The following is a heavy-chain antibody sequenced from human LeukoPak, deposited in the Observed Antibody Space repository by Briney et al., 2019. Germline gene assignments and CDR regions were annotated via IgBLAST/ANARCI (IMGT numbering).Heavy chain of an antibody. CDR3: ARASTVTTADAFDI. CDR2: MNPNSGNT. Sequence: GASVKVSCKASGYTFTSYDINWVRQATGQGLEWMGWMNPNSGNTGYAQKFQGRVTITRNTSISTACMELSSLRSEDTAVYYCARASTVTTADAFDIWGQGTMVTVSS. V-gene: IGHV1-8*03. D-gene: IGHD4-17*01. J-gene: IGHJ3*02. CDR1: GYTFTSYD.